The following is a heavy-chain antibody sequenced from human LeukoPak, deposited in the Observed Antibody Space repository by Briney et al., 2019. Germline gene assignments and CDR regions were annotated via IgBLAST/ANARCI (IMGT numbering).Heavy chain of an antibody. CDR3: ARKEYYYDSSGYSDAFDI. Sequence: PSETLSLTCTVSGYSISSGYYWGWIRQPPGKGLEWIGSIYHSGSTYYNPSLKSRVTISVDTSKNQFSLKLSSVTAADTAVYYCARKEYYYDSSGYSDAFDIWGQGTMVTVSS. CDR2: IYHSGST. D-gene: IGHD3-22*01. V-gene: IGHV4-38-2*02. CDR1: GYSISSGYY. J-gene: IGHJ3*02.